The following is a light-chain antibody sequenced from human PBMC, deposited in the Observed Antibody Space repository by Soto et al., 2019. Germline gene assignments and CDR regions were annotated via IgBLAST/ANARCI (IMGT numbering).Light chain of an antibody. J-gene: IGKJ1*01. V-gene: IGKV3-11*01. CDR2: LAS. CDR1: QAVNTR. CDR3: HQSQSWPRT. Sequence: EIVLTQSPATLSSFPGXRVTLSCRASQAVNTRLAWHQHKPGQAPRLLIYLASNRAAGVPARFSGSGSGTDFTLTISDVEPEDFAVYYCHQSQSWPRTFGQGTKVDIK.